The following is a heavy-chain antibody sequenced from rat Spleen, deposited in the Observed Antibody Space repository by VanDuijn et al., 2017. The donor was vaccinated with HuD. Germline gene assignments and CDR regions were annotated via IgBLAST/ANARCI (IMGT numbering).Heavy chain of an antibody. CDR3: TTDGYYHYFDY. D-gene: IGHD1-12*03. J-gene: IGHJ2*01. CDR1: GFTFSNYD. V-gene: IGHV5-20*01. CDR2: ISTGGDNT. Sequence: EVQLVASGGGLVQPGRSLKLACAASGFTFSNYDMAWVRQVPTKGLEWIASISTGGDNTYYRDSVKGRFTISRDNAESSLYLQMDSLRSEDTATYYCTTDGYYHYFDYWGQGVMVTVSS.